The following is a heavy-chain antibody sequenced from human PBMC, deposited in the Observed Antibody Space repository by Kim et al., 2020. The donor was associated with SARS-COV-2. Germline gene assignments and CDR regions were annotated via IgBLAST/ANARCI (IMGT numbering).Heavy chain of an antibody. J-gene: IGHJ5*02. Sequence: SVKVSCKASGGTFSSYAISWVRQAPGQGLEWMGGIIPIFGTANYAQKFQGRVTITADESTSTAYMELSSLRSKDTAVYYCARVWLSMILVESPKMSWFDPWGQGTLVTVSS. V-gene: IGHV1-69*13. CDR2: IIPIFGTA. CDR3: ARVWLSMILVESPKMSWFDP. D-gene: IGHD3-9*01. CDR1: GGTFSSYA.